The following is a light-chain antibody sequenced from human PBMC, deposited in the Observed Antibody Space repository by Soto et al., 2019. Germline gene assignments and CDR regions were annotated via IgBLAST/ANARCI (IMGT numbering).Light chain of an antibody. CDR3: QQGISFPFT. Sequence: DIQMTQSPSSVSASVGDRVTITCRASQDIGTWLGWYQQKPGKAPDLLIYVASSLQSDVPSRFSGSGSGTHFTLTINGLQPEDFATYYCQQGISFPFTFGPGTKVD. V-gene: IGKV1-12*01. J-gene: IGKJ3*01. CDR2: VAS. CDR1: QDIGTW.